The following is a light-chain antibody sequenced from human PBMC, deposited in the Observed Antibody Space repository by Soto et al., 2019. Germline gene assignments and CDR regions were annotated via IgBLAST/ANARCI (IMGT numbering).Light chain of an antibody. CDR3: QQYGSTPVT. J-gene: IGKJ1*01. Sequence: EIVLTQSPGTLSLSPGERSTLSCSASQSVSSSYLAWYQQKAGQAPKLLIYGASSRATGIPDRFSGSGSGTDFTLTVSRLEPEDFAMYYCQQYGSTPVTFGQGTKVDIK. V-gene: IGKV3-20*01. CDR1: QSVSSSY. CDR2: GAS.